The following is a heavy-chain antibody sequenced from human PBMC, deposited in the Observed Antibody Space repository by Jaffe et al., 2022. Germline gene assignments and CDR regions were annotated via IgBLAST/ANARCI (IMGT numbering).Heavy chain of an antibody. CDR3: ARVGATTDYYYYMDV. J-gene: IGHJ6*03. V-gene: IGHV4-38-2*01. Sequence: QVQLQESGPGLVKPSETLSLTCAVSGYSISSGYYWGWIRQPPGKGLEWIGSIYHSGSTYYNPSLKSRVTISVDTSKNQFSLKLSSVTAADTAVYYCARVGATTDYYYYMDVWGKGTTVTVSS. CDR1: GYSISSGYY. CDR2: IYHSGST. D-gene: IGHD1-26*01.